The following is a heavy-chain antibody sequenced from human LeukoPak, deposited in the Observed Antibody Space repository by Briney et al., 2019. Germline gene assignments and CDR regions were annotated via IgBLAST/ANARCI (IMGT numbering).Heavy chain of an antibody. CDR2: IYYSGST. Sequence: PSETLSLTCTVSGGSISSYYWSWIRQPPGKGLEWIGYIYYSGSTNYNPSLKSRVTISVDTSKNQFSLKLSSVTAADTAVYYCASEDRYSYGFLWGQGTLVTVSS. V-gene: IGHV4-59*01. D-gene: IGHD5-18*01. CDR3: ASEDRYSYGFL. J-gene: IGHJ4*02. CDR1: GGSISSYY.